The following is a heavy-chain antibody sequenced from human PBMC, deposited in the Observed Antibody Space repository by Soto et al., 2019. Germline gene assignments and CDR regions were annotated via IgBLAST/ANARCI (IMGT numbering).Heavy chain of an antibody. CDR1: GFTFSSYA. Sequence: PGWSLRLSCAASGFTFSSYAMSWFRQAPGKGLEWVSAISGSGGSTYYADSVKGRFTISRDNSKNTLYLQMNSLRAEDTAVYYCAKVRSMVRGVIGPLSDYWGQGTLVTVSS. V-gene: IGHV3-23*01. J-gene: IGHJ4*02. CDR3: AKVRSMVRGVIGPLSDY. CDR2: ISGSGGST. D-gene: IGHD3-10*01.